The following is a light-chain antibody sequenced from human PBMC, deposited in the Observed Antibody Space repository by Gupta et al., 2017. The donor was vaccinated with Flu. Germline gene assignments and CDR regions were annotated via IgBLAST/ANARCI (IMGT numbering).Light chain of an antibody. V-gene: IGLV3-19*01. CDR3: NSRDSTDNHQAV. J-gene: IGLJ2*01. Sequence: SSELTQDPAVSVALGQTVRITCQGDSFRNSYASWFQQKPGQAPVLVIYAKNIRPSGIPDRFSGSSSGITASLTITGAQAEDEADYYCNSRDSTDNHQAVFGGGTKLTVL. CDR2: AKN. CDR1: SFRNSY.